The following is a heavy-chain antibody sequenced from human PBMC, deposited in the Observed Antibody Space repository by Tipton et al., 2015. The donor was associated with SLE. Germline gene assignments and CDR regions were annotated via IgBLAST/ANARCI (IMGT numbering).Heavy chain of an antibody. CDR3: ARGTPGYYYYYYMDV. CDR1: GFTVSSYW. J-gene: IGHJ6*03. D-gene: IGHD2-15*01. CDR2: INSDGSST. Sequence: SLRLSCAASGFTVSSYWMHWVRQAPGKGLVRVSRINSDGSSTSYADSVKGRFTISRDNAKNTLYLQMNSLRAEDTAVYYCARGTPGYYYYYYMDVWGQGTTVSVSS. V-gene: IGHV3-74*01.